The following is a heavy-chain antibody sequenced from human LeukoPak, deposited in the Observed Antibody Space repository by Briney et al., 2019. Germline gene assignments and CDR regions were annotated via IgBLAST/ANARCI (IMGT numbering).Heavy chain of an antibody. V-gene: IGHV3-7*03. CDR2: INKDGSEE. J-gene: IGHJ4*02. CDR1: GFTFSTYW. CDR3: AREAVHCGGSSCLKAY. Sequence: GGSLRLSCVASGFTFSTYWMSWVRQAPGKGLEWVANINKDGSEEHYLDSVKGRFTIYRDNAENSLFLQMNSLRAEDTAVYHCAREAVHCGGSSCLKAYWGQGTLVTVSS. D-gene: IGHD6-13*01.